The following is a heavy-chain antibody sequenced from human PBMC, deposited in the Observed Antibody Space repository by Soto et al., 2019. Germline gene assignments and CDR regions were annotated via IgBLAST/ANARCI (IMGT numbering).Heavy chain of an antibody. Sequence: PSETLSLTCTVSGGSISGPDWSRIRKTPGKVLEWVGYIHYSGSTNYNPSLKSRVTMSVDSAKNQFSLQLSSVTAADTAVYFCTKYRRTDAEGYSFDYWGQGALVTVSS. CDR1: GGSISGPD. CDR3: TKYRRTDAEGYSFDY. V-gene: IGHV4-59*11. CDR2: IHYSGST. J-gene: IGHJ4*02. D-gene: IGHD2-15*01.